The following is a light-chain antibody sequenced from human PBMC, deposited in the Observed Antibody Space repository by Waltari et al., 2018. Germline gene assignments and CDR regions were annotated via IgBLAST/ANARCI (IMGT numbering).Light chain of an antibody. CDR2: AAS. V-gene: IGKV1-39*01. Sequence: DIQMTQSPSSLSAFVGDRVTITCRASQSISNYLNCYQQKPGKAPELLIFAASRLQSGVPSRFSGSGSGTDFTLSISTLQPEDFATYYCQQSYSSPPSFGQGTKLEIK. CDR1: QSISNY. CDR3: QQSYSSPPS. J-gene: IGKJ2*03.